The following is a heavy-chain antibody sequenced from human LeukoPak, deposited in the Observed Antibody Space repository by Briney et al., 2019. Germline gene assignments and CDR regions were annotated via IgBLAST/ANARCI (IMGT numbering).Heavy chain of an antibody. CDR3: ARDPPWAWRYFDL. D-gene: IGHD1-26*01. J-gene: IGHJ2*01. CDR2: ISYDGSNK. CDR1: GFTFSSYG. Sequence: GGSLRLSCAASGFTFSSYGMHWVRQAPGKGLEWVAVISYDGSNKYYADSVKGRFTISRDNSKNTVYLHMSSLRVEDTAVYYCARDPPWAWRYFDLWGRGTLVTVSS. V-gene: IGHV3-30*03.